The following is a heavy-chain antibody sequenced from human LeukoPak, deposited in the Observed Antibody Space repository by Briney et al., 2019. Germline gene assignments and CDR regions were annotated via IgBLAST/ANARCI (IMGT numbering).Heavy chain of an antibody. Sequence: SETLSLTCAIYGGSFSGYSWSWIRQPPGKGLEWIGEINHSGGTNYNPSLKSRVTISVDTSKNQFSLKLSPVTAADTAVYYCARDRPVSGANWFDPWGQGALVTVSS. J-gene: IGHJ5*02. D-gene: IGHD2-8*02. CDR1: GGSFSGYS. CDR3: ARDRPVSGANWFDP. V-gene: IGHV4-34*01. CDR2: INHSGGT.